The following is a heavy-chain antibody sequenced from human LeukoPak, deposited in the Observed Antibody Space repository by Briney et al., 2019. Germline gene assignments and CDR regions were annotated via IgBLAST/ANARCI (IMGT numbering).Heavy chain of an antibody. Sequence: SETLSLTCAVYGGSFSGYYWSWIRQPPGKGLEWIGEINHSGSTNYNPSLKSRVTISVDTSKNQFSLKLDSVTAADTAVYYCAKAAGKWLRTYFDYWGQGTLVTVSS. D-gene: IGHD5-18*01. J-gene: IGHJ4*02. CDR3: AKAAGKWLRTYFDY. CDR2: INHSGST. V-gene: IGHV4-34*01. CDR1: GGSFSGYY.